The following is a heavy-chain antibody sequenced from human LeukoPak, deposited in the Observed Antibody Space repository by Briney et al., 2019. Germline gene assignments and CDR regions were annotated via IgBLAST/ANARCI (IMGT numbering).Heavy chain of an antibody. Sequence: KPSETLSLTCTVSGGSISSGDYYWSWIRQPPGKGLEWIGYIYYSGSTYYNPSLKSRVTISVDTSKNQFSLKLSSVTAADTAVYYCAREGYCSGGSCYSRWFDPWGQGTLVTVSS. CDR3: AREGYCSGGSCYSRWFDP. D-gene: IGHD2-15*01. V-gene: IGHV4-30-4*01. CDR2: IYYSGST. CDR1: GGSISSGDYY. J-gene: IGHJ5*02.